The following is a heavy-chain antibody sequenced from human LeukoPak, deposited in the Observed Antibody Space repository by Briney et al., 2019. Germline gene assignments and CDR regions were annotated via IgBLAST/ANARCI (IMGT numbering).Heavy chain of an antibody. CDR2: IRSKANSYAT. D-gene: IGHD6-6*01. CDR3: TRPMYSSSFYGSFDP. CDR1: GFTFSGSA. V-gene: IGHV3-73*01. J-gene: IGHJ5*02. Sequence: GGSLKLSCAASGFTFSGSAMHWVRQASGKGLEWVGRIRSKANSYATAYAASVKGRFTISRDDSKNRAYLQMNSLKTEDTAVYYCTRPMYSSSFYGSFDPWGQGTLVTVSS.